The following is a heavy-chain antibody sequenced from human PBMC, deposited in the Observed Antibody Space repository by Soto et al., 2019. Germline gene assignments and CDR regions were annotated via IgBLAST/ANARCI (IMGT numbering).Heavy chain of an antibody. CDR3: AKDRMSGWYYYYGMDV. D-gene: IGHD6-19*01. V-gene: IGHV3-23*01. CDR2: ISGSGGST. CDR1: GFTFSNYA. J-gene: IGHJ6*02. Sequence: GGSLRLSCAASGFTFSNYAMSWVRQAPGKGLEWVSGISGSGGSTYFADSVKGRVSISRDNSKNTLYLQMNILRVEDTAVYYCAKDRMSGWYYYYGMDVWGQGTTVTVSS.